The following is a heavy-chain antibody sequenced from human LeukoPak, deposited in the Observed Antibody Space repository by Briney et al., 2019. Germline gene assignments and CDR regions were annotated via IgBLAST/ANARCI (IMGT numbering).Heavy chain of an antibody. CDR2: INHSGST. CDR3: ARGRTNIAVVVAATRGRFSAFDI. Sequence: SETLSLTCAVYGGSFSGYYWSWIRQPPGKGLEWIGEINHSGSTNYNPSLKSRVTISVDTSKNQFSLKLSSVTAADTAVYYCARGRTNIAVVVAATRGRFSAFDIWGQGTMVTVSS. D-gene: IGHD2-15*01. V-gene: IGHV4-34*01. J-gene: IGHJ3*02. CDR1: GGSFSGYY.